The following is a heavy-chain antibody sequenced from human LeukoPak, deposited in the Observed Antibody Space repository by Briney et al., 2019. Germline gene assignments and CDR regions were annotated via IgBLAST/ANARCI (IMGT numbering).Heavy chain of an antibody. J-gene: IGHJ4*02. D-gene: IGHD6-13*01. V-gene: IGHV4-4*07. CDR1: RASISDNY. CDR2: TYTSGDT. Sequence: KPSETLSLTCTVSRASISDNYWSWSRQPAGKALKWIGSTYTSGDTNYNPSLKSRASVSVDTSKNQFYLSLRYVTAADTAVYYCTIGGASGSLAHWGPGTLVTVSS. CDR3: TIGGASGSLAH.